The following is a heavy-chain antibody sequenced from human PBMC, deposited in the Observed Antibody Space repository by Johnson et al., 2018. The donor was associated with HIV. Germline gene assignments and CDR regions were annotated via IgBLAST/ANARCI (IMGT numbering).Heavy chain of an antibody. CDR2: INWNSGRT. Sequence: VQLVESGGGVVRPGGSLRLSCAASGFIFDDYGMTWVRQAPGKGLEWFSGINWNSGRTGYADSVKGRFTISRDNAKNSLYLQMNSLKAEDTAVYYCARVGVVGVPNAFDVSGQGTLVTVSS. V-gene: IGHV3-20*04. CDR3: ARVGVVGVPNAFDV. D-gene: IGHD2-15*01. J-gene: IGHJ3*01. CDR1: GFIFDDYG.